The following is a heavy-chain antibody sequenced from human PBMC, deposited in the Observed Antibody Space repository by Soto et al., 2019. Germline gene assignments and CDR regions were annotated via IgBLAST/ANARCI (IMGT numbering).Heavy chain of an antibody. J-gene: IGHJ6*02. V-gene: IGHV3-48*02. CDR2: ISNTSRTR. D-gene: IGHD3-22*01. CDR1: GFTFDSYS. CDR3: ARDSSAAARRGGMDV. Sequence: EVQLVESGGGLIRPGGSLRLSCAASGFTFDSYSMNWVRQAPGKGLGWVAYISNTSRTRYYADSVKGRITISRDNAKNSLYLQLNSLREEDTALYYCARDSSAAARRGGMDVWGQGITVTVSS.